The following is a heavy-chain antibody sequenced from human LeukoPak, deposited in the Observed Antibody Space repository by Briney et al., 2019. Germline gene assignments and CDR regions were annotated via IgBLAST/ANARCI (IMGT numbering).Heavy chain of an antibody. Sequence: SETLSLTCTVSGGPISSSSYYWGWIRQPPGKGLEWIGSIYYSGSTYYNPSLKSRVTISVDTSKNQFSLKLGSVTAADTAVYYCARRGSGSYYTDYWGQGTLVTVSS. J-gene: IGHJ4*02. V-gene: IGHV4-39*07. CDR1: GGPISSSSYY. CDR3: ARRGSGSYYTDY. D-gene: IGHD3-10*01. CDR2: IYYSGST.